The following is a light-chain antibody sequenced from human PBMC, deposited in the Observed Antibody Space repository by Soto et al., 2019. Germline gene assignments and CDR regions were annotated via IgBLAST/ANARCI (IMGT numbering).Light chain of an antibody. Sequence: EIVLTQSPGTLSLSPGERATLSCRASQSVHSRYLAWYQQKPGQAPGLLIYGASSRATGVPDRFSGSGSGTDFTLTISRLEPEDFAVYYCQQYGGSATFGQGTKVEIK. CDR2: GAS. J-gene: IGKJ1*01. CDR3: QQYGGSAT. V-gene: IGKV3-20*01. CDR1: QSVHSRY.